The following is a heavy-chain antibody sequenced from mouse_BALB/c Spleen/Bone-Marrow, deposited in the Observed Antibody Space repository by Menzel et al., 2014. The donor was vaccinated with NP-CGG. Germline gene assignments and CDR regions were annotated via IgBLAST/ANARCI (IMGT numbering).Heavy chain of an antibody. D-gene: IGHD1-2*01. CDR1: GFNIKDTY. J-gene: IGHJ2*01. Sequence: DVQLQESGAELVKPGASVKLSCTASGFNIKDTYMHWVKQRPEQGLEWIGRIDPANGNTKYDPKFQGKATITADTPSNTAYLQLSSLTSEDTAVYYCARYRLGTYFDYWGQGTTLTVSS. V-gene: IGHV14-3*02. CDR2: IDPANGNT. CDR3: ARYRLGTYFDY.